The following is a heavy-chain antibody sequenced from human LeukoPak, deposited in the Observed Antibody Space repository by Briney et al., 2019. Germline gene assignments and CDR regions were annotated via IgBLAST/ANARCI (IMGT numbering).Heavy chain of an antibody. CDR2: IIPIFGTT. Sequence: GSSVKVSCKASGDTFSNYAISWVPQAPGQELEWRGEIIPIFGTTNYAQNFQGRVTVTADKSTSTAYMELSLRSEDTAVYYCARAPLGGMVRGEYYLDSWGQGTLVTVSS. V-gene: IGHV1-69*06. J-gene: IGHJ4*02. D-gene: IGHD3-10*01. CDR1: GDTFSNYA. CDR3: ARAPLGGMVRGEYYLDS.